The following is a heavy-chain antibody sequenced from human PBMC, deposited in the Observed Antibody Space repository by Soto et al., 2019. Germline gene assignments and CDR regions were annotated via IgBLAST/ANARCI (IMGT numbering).Heavy chain of an antibody. CDR2: IIPIFGTA. V-gene: IGHV1-69*06. D-gene: IGHD3-22*01. J-gene: IGHJ4*02. CDR1: GGTFSSFA. Sequence: GASVKVSCKASGGTFSSFAISWVRQAPGQGLEWMGEIIPIFGTANYAQKFQGRVTITADKSTSTAYMELSSLRSEDTAVYYCARERGPYDSSGYYPDYWGQGTLVTVSS. CDR3: ARERGPYDSSGYYPDY.